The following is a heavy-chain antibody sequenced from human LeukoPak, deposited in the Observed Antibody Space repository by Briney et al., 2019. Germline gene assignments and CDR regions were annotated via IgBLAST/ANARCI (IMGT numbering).Heavy chain of an antibody. D-gene: IGHD6-19*01. Sequence: PGGSLRLSCAASGFTFSSYGMHWVRQAPGKGLEWVAVISYDGSNKYYADSVKGRFTISRDNSKNTLYLQMNSLRAEDTAVYYCAKGMLYSSGLEGYWGQGTLVTVSP. CDR2: ISYDGSNK. CDR3: AKGMLYSSGLEGY. V-gene: IGHV3-30*18. J-gene: IGHJ4*02. CDR1: GFTFSSYG.